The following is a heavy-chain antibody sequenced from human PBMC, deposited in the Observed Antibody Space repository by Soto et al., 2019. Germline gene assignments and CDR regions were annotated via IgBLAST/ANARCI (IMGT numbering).Heavy chain of an antibody. CDR2: IIPIFGTA. J-gene: IGHJ6*02. CDR3: ARAEWELLSKYYYYYGMDV. Sequence: SVKVSCKASGGTFSSYAISWVRKAPGQGLEWMGGIIPIFGTANYAQKFQGRVTITADESTSTAYMELSSLRSEDTAVYYCARAEWELLSKYYYYYGMDVWGQGTTVTVSS. CDR1: GGTFSSYA. V-gene: IGHV1-69*13. D-gene: IGHD1-26*01.